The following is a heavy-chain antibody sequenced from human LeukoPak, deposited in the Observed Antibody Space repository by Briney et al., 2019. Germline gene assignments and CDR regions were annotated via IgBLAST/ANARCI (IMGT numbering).Heavy chain of an antibody. CDR2: MRSKSNNYAT. Sequence: GGSLRLSCTTSGLTFSGSAIHWVRQASGKGLEWIGRMRSKSNNYATAYAESVKGRFILSRDDSKNTAYLQINSLTTEDTAVYFCSSGGMYYYYYMEVWGKGTTVTVSS. CDR3: SSGGMYYYYYMEV. D-gene: IGHD3-16*01. J-gene: IGHJ6*03. V-gene: IGHV3-73*01. CDR1: GLTFSGSA.